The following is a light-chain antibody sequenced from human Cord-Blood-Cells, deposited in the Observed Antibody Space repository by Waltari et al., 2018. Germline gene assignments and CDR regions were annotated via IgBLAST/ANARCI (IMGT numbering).Light chain of an antibody. CDR3: QQRSNWLKYS. Sequence: EIVLTQSTAPLSLSPGERAPLSCRASQSVSSYLAWYQQKPGQAPRLLIYDASNRATGIPARFSGSGSGTDFTLTISSLEPEDFAVYYCQQRSNWLKYSFGQGTKLEIK. V-gene: IGKV3-11*01. J-gene: IGKJ2*03. CDR1: QSVSSY. CDR2: DAS.